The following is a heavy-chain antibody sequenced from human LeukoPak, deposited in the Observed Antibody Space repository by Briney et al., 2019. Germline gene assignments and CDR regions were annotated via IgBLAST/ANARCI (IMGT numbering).Heavy chain of an antibody. CDR3: ARSLYHGDYVWFDP. CDR1: GYTFTGYY. CDR2: INPNSGGT. J-gene: IGHJ5*02. Sequence: GASVKVSCKASGYTFTGYYMHWVRQAPGQGLEWMGWINPNSGGTNYAQKFQGRVTMTRDTSISTAYMELSRLRSDDTAVYYCARSLYHGDYVWFDPWGQGTLVTVSS. V-gene: IGHV1-2*02. D-gene: IGHD4-17*01.